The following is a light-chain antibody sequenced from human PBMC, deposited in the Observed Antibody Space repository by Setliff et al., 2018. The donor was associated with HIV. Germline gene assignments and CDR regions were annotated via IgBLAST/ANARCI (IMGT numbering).Light chain of an antibody. CDR1: SSDVGSYDL. CDR2: EVS. J-gene: IGLJ1*01. CDR3: CSYTGTSTFV. Sequence: QSALTQPASVSGSPGQSITISCTGTSSDVGSYDLVSWYQQHPGKAPKVMIYEVSKRPSGVSNRFSGSKSGNTASLTISGLQAEDEADYYCCSYTGTSTFVFGLGTKGTVL. V-gene: IGLV2-23*02.